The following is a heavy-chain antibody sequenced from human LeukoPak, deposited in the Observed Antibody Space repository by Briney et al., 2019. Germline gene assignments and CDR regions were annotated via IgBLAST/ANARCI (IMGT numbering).Heavy chain of an antibody. V-gene: IGHV3-30*11. CDR1: GFTFSSYA. CDR3: ARVRAPGGYSYGPFDY. J-gene: IGHJ4*02. D-gene: IGHD5-18*01. CDR2: ISYDGSNK. Sequence: GRCLRLACAASGFTFSSYAMRWVRQAPGKWLEWEAVISYDGSNKYYADSVKGRFTISRDNSKNTLYLQMNSLRAEDTAVYYCARVRAPGGYSYGPFDYWGQGTLVTVSS.